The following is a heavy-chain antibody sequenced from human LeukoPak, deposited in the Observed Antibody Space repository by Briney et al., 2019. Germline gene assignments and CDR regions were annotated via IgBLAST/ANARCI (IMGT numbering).Heavy chain of an antibody. CDR2: IYYSGST. Sequence: SETLSLTCTVSGGSISSSSYYWGWIRQPPGKGLEWVGSIYYSGSTYYNPSLKSRVIISVDTSKNQFSLNVTSVTAADTAVYYCARTGGADYVWGRYRYRSIDYWGQGTLVTVSS. CDR3: ARTGGADYVWGRYRYRSIDY. V-gene: IGHV4-39*07. CDR1: GGSISSSSYY. D-gene: IGHD3-16*02. J-gene: IGHJ4*02.